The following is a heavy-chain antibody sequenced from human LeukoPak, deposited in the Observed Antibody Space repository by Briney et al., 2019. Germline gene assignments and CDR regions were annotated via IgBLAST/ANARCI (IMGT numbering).Heavy chain of an antibody. CDR1: EFTLKDYW. Sequence: GGSLRLSCEASEFTLKDYWMHWVRQGPGKGLVWVSRINSDGSSASYADSVKGRFTISRDNSKNTLYLQMNSLRAEDTAVYYCAKDLYSSSSHYYYYYMDVWGKGTTVTVSS. CDR2: INSDGSSA. J-gene: IGHJ6*03. V-gene: IGHV3-74*01. D-gene: IGHD6-6*01. CDR3: AKDLYSSSSHYYYYYMDV.